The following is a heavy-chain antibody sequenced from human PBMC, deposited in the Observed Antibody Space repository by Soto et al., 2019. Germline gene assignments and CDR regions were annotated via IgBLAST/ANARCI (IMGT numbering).Heavy chain of an antibody. Sequence: SETLSLTCTVSGGSISARHTYCGWIRQPPGKGLEWIGSFYDSGSTYYNPSLKSRVYISVDSSKNQFSLTLASLTAADTAAYYCARAPDSWGQGTLVTVS. CDR2: FYDSGST. J-gene: IGHJ4*02. CDR3: ARAPDS. V-gene: IGHV4-39*01. CDR1: GGSISARHTY.